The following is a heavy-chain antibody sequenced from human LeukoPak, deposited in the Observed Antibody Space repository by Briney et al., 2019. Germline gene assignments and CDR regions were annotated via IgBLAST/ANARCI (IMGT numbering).Heavy chain of an antibody. CDR1: WFTFSSYW. D-gene: IGHD3-3*01. Sequence: GGSLRLSCAASWFTFSSYWMSWVRQAPGKGLEWVANRKQDGSEKYYVDSVKGRFTISRDNAKNSLYLQMNSLRAEDTAVYYCARDRTRITIFGGQHGGAFDIWGQRTMVTVSS. V-gene: IGHV3-7*01. CDR2: RKQDGSEK. CDR3: ARDRTRITIFGGQHGGAFDI. J-gene: IGHJ3*02.